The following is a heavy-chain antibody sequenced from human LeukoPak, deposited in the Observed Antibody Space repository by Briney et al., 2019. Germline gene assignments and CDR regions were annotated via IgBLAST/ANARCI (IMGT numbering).Heavy chain of an antibody. CDR3: AKVGARGCSSSTCFIY. Sequence: GGSLRLSCAASGFTFRSYAMSWVRQAPGKGLEWVSAVSGSGDTTYYADSVKGRFTISRDHSKTTVSLQMNNLRPEDTAAYYCAKVGARGCSSSTCFIYWGQGTLVTVSS. CDR1: GFTFRSYA. D-gene: IGHD2-2*01. V-gene: IGHV3-23*01. J-gene: IGHJ4*02. CDR2: VSGSGDTT.